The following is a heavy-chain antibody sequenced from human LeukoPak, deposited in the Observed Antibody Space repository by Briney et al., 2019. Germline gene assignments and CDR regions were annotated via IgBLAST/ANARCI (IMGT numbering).Heavy chain of an antibody. D-gene: IGHD3-3*01. CDR3: ARGELYYDFWSGYFPLDY. V-gene: IGHV3-48*03. J-gene: IGHJ4*02. Sequence: GGSLRLSCAASGFTFSSYEINWVRQAPGKGLEWISYISGSGTVTHYADSVKGRFTISRDNAKNTLYLQMNSLRAEDKAVYYCARGELYYDFWSGYFPLDYWGQGTLVTVSS. CDR2: ISGSGTVT. CDR1: GFTFSSYE.